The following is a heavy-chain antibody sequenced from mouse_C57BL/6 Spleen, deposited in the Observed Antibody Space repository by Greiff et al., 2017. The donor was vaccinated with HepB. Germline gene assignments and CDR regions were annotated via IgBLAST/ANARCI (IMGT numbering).Heavy chain of an antibody. CDR2: IDPSDSYT. CDR3: ARRTARDDY. Sequence: QVQLQQPGAELVKPGASVKLSCKASGYTFTSYWMQWVKQRPGQGLEWIGEIDPSDSYTNYNQKFKGKATLTVDTSSSTAYMQLSSLTSEDSAVYYCARRTARDDYWGQGTTLTVSS. J-gene: IGHJ2*01. V-gene: IGHV1-50*01. D-gene: IGHD3-2*01. CDR1: GYTFTSYW.